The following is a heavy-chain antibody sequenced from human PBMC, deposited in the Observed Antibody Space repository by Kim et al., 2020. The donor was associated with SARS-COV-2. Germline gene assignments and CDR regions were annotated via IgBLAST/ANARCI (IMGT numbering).Heavy chain of an antibody. D-gene: IGHD3-22*01. V-gene: IGHV3-23*01. J-gene: IGHJ4*02. Sequence: TYYAESVKGRFTISRDNSKNTLYLQMNSLRAEDTAVYYCAKAGYYDPYDYWGQGTLVTVSS. CDR3: AKAGYYDPYDY. CDR2: T.